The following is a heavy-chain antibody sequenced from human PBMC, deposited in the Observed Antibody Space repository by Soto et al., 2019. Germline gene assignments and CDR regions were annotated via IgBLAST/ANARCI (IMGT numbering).Heavy chain of an antibody. J-gene: IGHJ6*02. Sequence: HPGGSLRLSCVGSGVRFSNYEMTWVRQAPGKGLEWVSYISGTGNTIYYADSVRGRFAISRDNAKNSLYLQMSSLRAEDTAVYYCARRRSHYYYYGLAVWGQGTTVTVSS. D-gene: IGHD3-3*01. V-gene: IGHV3-48*03. CDR2: ISGTGNTI. CDR1: GVRFSNYE. CDR3: ARRRSHYYYYGLAV.